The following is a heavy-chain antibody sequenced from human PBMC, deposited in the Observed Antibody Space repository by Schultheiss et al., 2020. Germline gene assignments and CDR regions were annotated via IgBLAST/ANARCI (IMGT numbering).Heavy chain of an antibody. V-gene: IGHV4-34*01. CDR3: ARDEARAPRSSIAARRANYGMDV. Sequence: SETLSLTCAVYGGSFSGYYWGWIRQPPGKGLEWIGEIYHSGSTNYNPSLKSRVTISVDTSKNQFSLKLSSVTAADTAVYYCARDEARAPRSSIAARRANYGMDVWGQGTTVTVSS. D-gene: IGHD6-6*01. CDR2: IYHSGST. J-gene: IGHJ6*02. CDR1: GGSFSGYY.